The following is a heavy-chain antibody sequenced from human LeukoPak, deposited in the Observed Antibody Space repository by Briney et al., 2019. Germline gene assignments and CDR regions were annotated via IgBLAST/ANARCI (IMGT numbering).Heavy chain of an antibody. CDR2: IYYSGST. CDR1: GGSFSGYY. D-gene: IGHD2-2*01. J-gene: IGHJ4*02. Sequence: SETLSLTCAVYGGSFSGYYWSWIRQPPGKGLEWIGYIYYSGSTNYNPSLKSRVTISVDTSKNQFSLKLSSVTAADTAVYYCVRDCSSTSCYEGGDYWGQGTLVTVSS. CDR3: VRDCSSTSCYEGGDY. V-gene: IGHV4-59*01.